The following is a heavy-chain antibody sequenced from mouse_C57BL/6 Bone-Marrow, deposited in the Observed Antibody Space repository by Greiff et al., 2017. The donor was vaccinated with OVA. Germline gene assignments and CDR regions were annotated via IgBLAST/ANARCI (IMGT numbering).Heavy chain of an antibody. CDR1: GYTFTSYG. CDR3: ARSYYSNPDY. D-gene: IGHD2-5*01. Sequence: QVQLQQSGAELARPGASVKLSCKASGYTFTSYGISWVKQRTGPGLEWIGEIYPRSGTTYYNEQFKGKATLTADKSSSTAYMELRSLTSEDSAVYFCARSYYSNPDYWGQGTTLTVSS. J-gene: IGHJ2*01. V-gene: IGHV1-81*01. CDR2: IYPRSGTT.